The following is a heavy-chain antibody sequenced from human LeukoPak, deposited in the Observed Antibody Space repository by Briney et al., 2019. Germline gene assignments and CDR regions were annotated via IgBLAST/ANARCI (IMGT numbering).Heavy chain of an antibody. CDR2: IYSGGST. D-gene: IGHD5-18*01. Sequence: GGSLRLSCAASGFTVSNNYMSWVRQAPGKGLEWVSVIYSGGSTYYADSVKGRFTISRDNSKNTLYLQMNSLRAEDTAVYYCAREGYSYGTYFDYWGQGTLVTVSS. V-gene: IGHV3-53*05. CDR3: AREGYSYGTYFDY. J-gene: IGHJ4*02. CDR1: GFTVSNNY.